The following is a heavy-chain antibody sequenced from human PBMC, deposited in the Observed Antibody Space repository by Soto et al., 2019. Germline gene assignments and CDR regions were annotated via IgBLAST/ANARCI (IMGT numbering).Heavy chain of an antibody. CDR2: IWYDGSNK. CDR3: ASEYCSGGSCYHY. D-gene: IGHD2-15*01. CDR1: GFTFSSYG. Sequence: GGSLRLSCAASGFTFSSYGMHWVRQAPGKGLEWVAVIWYDGSNKYYADSVKGRFTISRDNSKNTLYLQMNSLRAEDTAVYYCASEYCSGGSCYHYWGQGTLVTVSS. V-gene: IGHV3-33*01. J-gene: IGHJ4*02.